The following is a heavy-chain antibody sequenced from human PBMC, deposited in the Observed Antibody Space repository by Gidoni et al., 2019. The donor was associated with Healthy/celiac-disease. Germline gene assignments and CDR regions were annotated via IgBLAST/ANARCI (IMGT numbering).Heavy chain of an antibody. V-gene: IGHV1-2*02. D-gene: IGHD3-10*01. Sequence: QVQLVQSGAEVKQPGASVKVSCQASGYTFTGYYMHWVRQAPGQGLEWMGWINPNSGGTNYAQKFQGRVTMTRDTSISTAYMELSRLRSDDTAVYYCARDRGGYFYYYYGMDVWGQGTTVTVSS. J-gene: IGHJ6*02. CDR2: INPNSGGT. CDR3: ARDRGGYFYYYYGMDV. CDR1: GYTFTGYY.